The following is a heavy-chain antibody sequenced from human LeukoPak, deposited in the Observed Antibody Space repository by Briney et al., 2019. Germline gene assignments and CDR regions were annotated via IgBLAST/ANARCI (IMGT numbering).Heavy chain of an antibody. CDR3: AGVKAAADFDY. CDR1: GYTFTSYG. Sequence: GASAKVSCKASGYTFTSYGISWVRQAPGQGLEWMGWISAYNGNTNYAQKLQGRVTMTTDTSTSTAYMELRSLRSDDTAVYYCAGVKAAADFDYWGQGTLVTVSS. CDR2: ISAYNGNT. J-gene: IGHJ4*02. D-gene: IGHD6-13*01. V-gene: IGHV1-18*01.